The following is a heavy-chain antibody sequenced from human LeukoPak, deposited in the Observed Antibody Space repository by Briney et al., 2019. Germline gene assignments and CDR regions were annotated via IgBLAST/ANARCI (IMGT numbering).Heavy chain of an antibody. D-gene: IGHD2-8*01. CDR3: ASGDNIVLYHDGMDV. CDR2: ISSSGSTI. J-gene: IGHJ6*02. V-gene: IGHV3-48*03. CDR1: GFTLSSYE. Sequence: PGGSLRLSCAASGFTLSSYEMNWVRQAPGKGLEWVSYISSSGSTIYYADSVKGRFTISRDNAKNSLYLQMNSLRAEDTAVYYCASGDNIVLYHDGMDVWGQGTTVTVSS.